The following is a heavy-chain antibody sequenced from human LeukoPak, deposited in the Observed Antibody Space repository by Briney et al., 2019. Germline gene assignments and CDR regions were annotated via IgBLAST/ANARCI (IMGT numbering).Heavy chain of an antibody. CDR2: ISYDGSNK. CDR1: GFTFSSYA. CDR3: ARVTIPGIAAAGPWFDP. D-gene: IGHD6-13*01. V-gene: IGHV3-30-3*01. J-gene: IGHJ5*02. Sequence: GGSLRLSCAASGFTFSSYAMHWVRQAPGKGLEWVAVISYDGSNKYYADSVKGRFTISRDNSKNTLYLQMNSLRAEDTAVYYCARVTIPGIAAAGPWFDPWGQGTLVTVSS.